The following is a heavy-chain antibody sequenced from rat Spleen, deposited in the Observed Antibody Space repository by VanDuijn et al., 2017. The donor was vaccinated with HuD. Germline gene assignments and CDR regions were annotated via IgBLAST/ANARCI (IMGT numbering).Heavy chain of an antibody. CDR1: GFIFTDFF. CDR3: ARRHYGYTDYFDY. CDR2: ISYDGGST. Sequence: EVQLVESDGGLVQPGRSLKLSCTASGFIFTDFFMAWVRQAPTKGLEWVATISYDGGSTYYGDSVKGRFTISRDNAKSTLNLQMDSLRSEDTATYYCARRHYGYTDYFDYWGQGVMVTVSS. D-gene: IGHD1-9*01. J-gene: IGHJ2*01. V-gene: IGHV5-29*01.